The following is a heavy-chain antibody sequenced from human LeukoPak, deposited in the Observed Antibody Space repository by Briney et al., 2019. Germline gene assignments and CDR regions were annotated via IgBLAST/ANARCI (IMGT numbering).Heavy chain of an antibody. CDR3: ANGKSEFSGGWPRGTF. D-gene: IGHD2-15*01. CDR1: GFTFSSYA. CDR2: ISGSGGST. Sequence: GGSLRLSCAASGFTFSSYAMSWVRQAPGKGLEWVSAISGSGGSTYYADSVKGRFAISRDNSKKTVYLQMNSLSAEDTAVYYCANGKSEFSGGWPRGTFWGQGTLVTVSS. J-gene: IGHJ4*02. V-gene: IGHV3-23*01.